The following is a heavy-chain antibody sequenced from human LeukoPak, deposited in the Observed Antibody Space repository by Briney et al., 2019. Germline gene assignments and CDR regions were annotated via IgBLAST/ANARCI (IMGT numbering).Heavy chain of an antibody. Sequence: ASVTVSCKASGYTFTVYYMHWVRQAPGQGLEWMGWVNPNSGGTNYAQKFQGRVTMTRDTSISTAYMELSRLRSDDTAVYYCARSPTTGRFAPWGQGTLVTVSS. CDR2: VNPNSGGT. J-gene: IGHJ5*02. D-gene: IGHD1-26*01. CDR1: GYTFTVYY. V-gene: IGHV1-2*02. CDR3: ARSPTTGRFAP.